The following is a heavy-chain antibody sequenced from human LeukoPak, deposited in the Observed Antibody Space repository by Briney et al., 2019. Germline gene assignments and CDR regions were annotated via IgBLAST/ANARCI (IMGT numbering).Heavy chain of an antibody. V-gene: IGHV3-30*02. CDR3: ALAVAADGVDY. CDR1: GFTFSRYG. CDR2: IWYDGSNK. J-gene: IGHJ4*02. Sequence: GGSLRLSCAASGFTFSRYGMHWVRQAPGKGLEWVAVIWYDGSNKYYADSVKGRFTISRDNSKNTLYLQMNSLRAEDTAVYYCALAVAADGVDYWGQGTLVTVSS. D-gene: IGHD6-19*01.